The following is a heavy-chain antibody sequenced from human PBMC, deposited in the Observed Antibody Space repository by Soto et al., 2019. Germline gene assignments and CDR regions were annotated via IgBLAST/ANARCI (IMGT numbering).Heavy chain of an antibody. CDR3: VRQNIVRGVLSWFDP. V-gene: IGHV4-39*01. Sequence: QMQLQESGPRLVKPSETLSLICSVSGGSIRSGSNYWAWIRQPPGNGLDWIGTVYYNGNTYYNASLKSRVTISADTSKNQFSLKLSSVSAADTAVYYCVRQNIVRGVLSWFDPWGQGTLVTVSS. D-gene: IGHD3-10*01. CDR2: VYYNGNT. CDR1: GGSIRSGSNY. J-gene: IGHJ5*02.